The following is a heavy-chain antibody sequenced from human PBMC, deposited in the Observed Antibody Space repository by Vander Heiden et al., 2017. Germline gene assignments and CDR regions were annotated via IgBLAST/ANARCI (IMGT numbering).Heavy chain of an antibody. CDR2: IIPIFGTA. CDR1: GGTFSSYA. CDR3: AREGNIAARPDYYYYYGMDV. Sequence: QQQLVQSGAEVKKPGSSVKVSCMASGGTFSSYAISWVRQDPGQGLEWMGGIIPIFGTANYAQKFQGRVTITADESTSTAYMELSSLRSEDTAVYYCAREGNIAARPDYYYYYGMDVWGQGTTVTVSS. V-gene: IGHV1-69*01. D-gene: IGHD6-6*01. J-gene: IGHJ6*02.